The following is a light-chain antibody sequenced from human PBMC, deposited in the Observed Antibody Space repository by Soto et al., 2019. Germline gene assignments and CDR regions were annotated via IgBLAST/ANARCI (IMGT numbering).Light chain of an antibody. CDR2: EVS. CDR1: SRDVDAYDF. CDR3: CSFAGSFYV. V-gene: IGLV2-11*01. Sequence: QSVLTQPRSVSGPPGQSVAISCTGTSRDVDAYDFVSWYQHHPGKAPKLIISEVSKRPSGVSHRFSGSKSGNTASLTISGLQAEDEADYFCCSFAGSFYVFGTGTKVTVL. J-gene: IGLJ1*01.